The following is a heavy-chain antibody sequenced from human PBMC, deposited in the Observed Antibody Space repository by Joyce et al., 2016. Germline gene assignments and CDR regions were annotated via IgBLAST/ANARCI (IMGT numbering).Heavy chain of an antibody. CDR2: IYSGTEST. CDR3: ATRGA. CDR1: GFTVSSDF. J-gene: IGHJ6*04. Sequence: VQVVESGGGLIQSGGSLRLSCAVSGFTVSSDFMMWVRQAPGKGLEWVSTIYSGTESTHYAASVEGRFTISRDNSKNTLSLQMNTLRGEDTARYYCATRGAWGKGTTVTVSS. V-gene: IGHV3-53*01.